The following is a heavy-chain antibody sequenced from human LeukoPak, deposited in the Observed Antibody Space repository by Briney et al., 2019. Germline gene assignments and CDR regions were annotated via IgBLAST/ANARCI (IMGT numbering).Heavy chain of an antibody. CDR2: IRSKAYGGTT. V-gene: IGHV3-49*04. J-gene: IGHJ3*02. D-gene: IGHD6-13*01. CDR1: GFTFGDYA. Sequence: GGSLRLSCTASGFTFGDYAMSWVRQAPGKGLEWVGFIRSKAYGGTTEYAASVKGRFTISRDDSKSIAYLQMNSLKTEDTAVYYCTRVWTTGSSWHPFGAFDIWGQGTMVTVSS. CDR3: TRVWTTGSSWHPFGAFDI.